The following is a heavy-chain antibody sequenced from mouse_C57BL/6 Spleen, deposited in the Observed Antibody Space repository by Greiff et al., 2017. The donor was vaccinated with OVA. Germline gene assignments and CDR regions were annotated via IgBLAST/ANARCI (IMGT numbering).Heavy chain of an antibody. Sequence: QVQLQQPGAELVRPGSSVKLSCKASGYTFTSYWMHWVKQRPIQGLEWIGNIDPSDSETHYNQKFKDKATLTVDKSSSTAYMQLSSLTSEDSAVYYCARQGHSNYLDYWGQGTTLTVSS. CDR2: IDPSDSET. J-gene: IGHJ2*01. CDR3: ARQGHSNYLDY. V-gene: IGHV1-52*01. CDR1: GYTFTSYW. D-gene: IGHD2-5*01.